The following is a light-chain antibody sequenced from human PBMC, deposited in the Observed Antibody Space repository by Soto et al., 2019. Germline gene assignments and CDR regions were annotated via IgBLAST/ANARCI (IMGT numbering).Light chain of an antibody. CDR1: QSVNRY. V-gene: IGKV3-11*01. CDR3: QQRSNWPRT. Sequence: EIVLTQSPGTLSLSPGERATLSCWASQSVNRYLAWYQQKPGQAPRLLIYDASNRASGIPARFSGRGSGTDFSLTISSLEPEDFAVYYCQQRSNWPRTFGQGTKVDI. CDR2: DAS. J-gene: IGKJ1*01.